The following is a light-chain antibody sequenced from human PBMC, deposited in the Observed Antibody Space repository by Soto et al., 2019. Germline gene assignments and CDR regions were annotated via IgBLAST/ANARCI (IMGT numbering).Light chain of an antibody. CDR3: CSYAGSSTDV. Sequence: QSALTQPASVSGSPGQSITNSCTGTSSDVGSYNLVSWYQQHPGKAPKLMIYEGSKRPSGVSNRFSGSKSGNTASLTISGLQAEDEADYYCCSYAGSSTDVFGTGTKVTVL. J-gene: IGLJ1*01. CDR1: SSDVGSYNL. V-gene: IGLV2-23*01. CDR2: EGS.